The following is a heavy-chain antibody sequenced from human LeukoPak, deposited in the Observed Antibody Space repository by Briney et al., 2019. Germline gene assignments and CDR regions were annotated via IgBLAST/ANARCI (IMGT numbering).Heavy chain of an antibody. Sequence: GGSLRLSCAASQFTFNDYAMSWVRQAPGKGLEWVAFIRYDGSNKYYADSVKGRFTISRDNSKNTLYLQMNSLKAEDTAVYYCAKEGVGSGSQGFDYWGQGTLVTVSS. CDR1: QFTFNDYA. CDR2: IRYDGSNK. D-gene: IGHD3-10*01. CDR3: AKEGVGSGSQGFDY. J-gene: IGHJ4*02. V-gene: IGHV3-30*02.